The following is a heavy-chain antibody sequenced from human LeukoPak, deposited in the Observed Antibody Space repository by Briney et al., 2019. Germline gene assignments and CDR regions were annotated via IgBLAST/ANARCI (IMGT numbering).Heavy chain of an antibody. CDR1: GYTFTSYG. CDR3: ARVWITIFGVVSLFDY. D-gene: IGHD3-3*01. Sequence: ASVKVSCKASGYTFTSYGISWVRQAPGQGLEWMGWISAYNGNTNYAQKLQGRVTMTTDTSTSTAYMELRSLRSDDTAVYYCARVWITIFGVVSLFDYWGQGTLVTVSS. J-gene: IGHJ4*02. CDR2: ISAYNGNT. V-gene: IGHV1-18*01.